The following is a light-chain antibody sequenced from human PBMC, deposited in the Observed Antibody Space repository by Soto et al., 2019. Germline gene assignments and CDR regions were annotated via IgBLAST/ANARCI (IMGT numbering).Light chain of an antibody. CDR3: QQYGSSPPIT. CDR1: QSVSSSY. V-gene: IGKV3D-20*01. Sequence: EIVLTQSPATLSLSPGERATLSCGASQSVSSSYLAWYQQKPGLSHRLLIYDASSRATGIPDRFSGSASGTDFTLTSSTLEPEDFAVYYCQQYGSSPPITFGQGTRLEIK. J-gene: IGKJ5*01. CDR2: DAS.